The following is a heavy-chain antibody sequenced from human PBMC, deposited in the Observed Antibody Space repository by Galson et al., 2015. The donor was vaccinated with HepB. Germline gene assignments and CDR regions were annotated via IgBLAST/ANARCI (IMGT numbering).Heavy chain of an antibody. CDR2: IHYRGIT. J-gene: IGHJ2*01. CDR1: GGSVSSGAYF. CDR3: ARARGAGDPGTTVKYFDL. Sequence: TLSLTCTVSGGSVSSGAYFWSWIRQHPGKGLEWIGYIHYRGITYYNPSLKSRLTISVDTSKNHFSLKLSSVTAADTAVYYCARARGAGDPGTTVKYFDLWGRGTLVTVSS. D-gene: IGHD3-10*01. V-gene: IGHV4-31*03.